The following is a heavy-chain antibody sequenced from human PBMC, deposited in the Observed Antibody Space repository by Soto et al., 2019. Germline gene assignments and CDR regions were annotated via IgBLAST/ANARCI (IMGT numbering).Heavy chain of an antibody. Sequence: SETLSLTCTVSGGSISSGGYYWSWIRQHPGKGLEWIGYIYYSGSTYYNPSLKSRVTISVDTSKNQFSLKLSSVTAADTAVYYCAREYYYDSSGWDYYYYGMDVWGQGTTVTVSS. V-gene: IGHV4-31*03. CDR3: AREYYYDSSGWDYYYYGMDV. D-gene: IGHD3-22*01. CDR2: IYYSGST. J-gene: IGHJ6*02. CDR1: GGSISSGGYY.